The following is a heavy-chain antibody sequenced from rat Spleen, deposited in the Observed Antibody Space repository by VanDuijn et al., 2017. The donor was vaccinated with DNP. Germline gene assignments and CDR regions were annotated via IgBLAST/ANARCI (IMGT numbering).Heavy chain of an antibody. Sequence: EVQLVETGGGLVQPGRSLKLSCVASGFTFSSYWMHWIRQAPGKGLEWVAAITSSGGSTYYPDSVKGRFTISRDNAKNTLYLQMNSLRSEDMATYYCTTDRYTYLYWGQGVMVTVSS. CDR1: GFTFSSYW. V-gene: IGHV5-58*01. CDR3: TTDRYTYLY. CDR2: ITSSGGST. J-gene: IGHJ2*01. D-gene: IGHD1-9*01.